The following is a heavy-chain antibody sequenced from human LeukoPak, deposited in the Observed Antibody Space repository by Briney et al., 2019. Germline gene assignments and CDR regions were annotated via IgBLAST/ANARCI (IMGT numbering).Heavy chain of an antibody. J-gene: IGHJ6*02. V-gene: IGHV1-8*01. Sequence: ASVKVSCKASGYTFTSYDINWVRQATGQGLEWMGWMNPNSGNTGYAQKFQGRVTMTRNTSISTAYMELSSLRSGDTAVYYCARGLRFLEWLLLDYYYGMDVWGQGTTVTVSS. CDR2: MNPNSGNT. CDR1: GYTFTSYD. CDR3: ARGLRFLEWLLLDYYYGMDV. D-gene: IGHD3-3*01.